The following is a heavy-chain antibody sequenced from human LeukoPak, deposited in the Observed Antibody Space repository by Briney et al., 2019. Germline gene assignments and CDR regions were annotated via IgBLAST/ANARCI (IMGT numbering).Heavy chain of an antibody. CDR3: ARAPRRGYSRSPTIWFHP. D-gene: IGHD6-6*01. CDR2: INDSGST. V-gene: IGHV4-34*01. CDR1: SGSFSGYY. Sequence: PSETLSLTCAVYSGSFSGYYWSWIRQPPGKGLEWIGEINDSGSTNYNPSLKSRVTISVDTSKNQFSLKLSSVTPADTAVYYCARAPRRGYSRSPTIWFHPWGQGTLVPVSS. J-gene: IGHJ5*02.